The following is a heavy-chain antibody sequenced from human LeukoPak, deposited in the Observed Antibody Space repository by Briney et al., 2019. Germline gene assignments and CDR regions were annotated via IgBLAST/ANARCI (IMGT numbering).Heavy chain of an antibody. CDR1: GGSISSSSYY. CDR3: ARLGYYYDSSGYYYEELFDY. CDR2: IYYSGST. J-gene: IGHJ4*02. D-gene: IGHD3-22*01. Sequence: SETLSLTCTVSGGSISSSSYYWGWIRQPPGKGLEWIGSIYYSGSTYYNPSLKSRVTISVDTSKNQFSLKLSSVTAADTAVYYCARLGYYYDSSGYYYEELFDYWGQGTLVTVSS. V-gene: IGHV4-39*01.